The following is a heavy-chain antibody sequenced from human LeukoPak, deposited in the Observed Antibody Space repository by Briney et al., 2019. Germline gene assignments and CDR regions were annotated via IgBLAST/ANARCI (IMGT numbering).Heavy chain of an antibody. CDR3: AKIDAY. V-gene: IGHV3-74*01. CDR2: INSDGSIT. J-gene: IGHJ4*02. Sequence: GGSLRLSCAASGFTFSRNWMHWVRQAPGKGLVWVSRINSDGSITNYADPVKGRFTISRDNAKNTLYLQMGSLRAEDTAVYYCAKIDAYWGQGTLVTVSS. CDR1: GFTFSRNW.